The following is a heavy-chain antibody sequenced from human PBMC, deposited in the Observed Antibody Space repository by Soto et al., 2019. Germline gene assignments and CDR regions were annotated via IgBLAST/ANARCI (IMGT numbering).Heavy chain of an antibody. CDR2: INPIFGGA. D-gene: IGHD2-15*01. J-gene: IGHJ6*02. CDR3: ANNWDCSGGTCYSYYSYDVDV. V-gene: IGHV1-2*02. Sequence: MSWARQSKRKGLEWMGWINPIFGGASYAQKFQGRVTMTRDTSTTTAYMELSRLSSDDTAVYYCANNWDCSGGTCYSYYSYDVDVWGQGTTVTVSS.